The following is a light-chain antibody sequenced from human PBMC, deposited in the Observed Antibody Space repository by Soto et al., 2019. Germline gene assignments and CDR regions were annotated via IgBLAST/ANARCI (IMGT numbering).Light chain of an antibody. CDR3: CSYAGYSTSAV. V-gene: IGLV2-23*02. CDR2: EVT. CDR1: SSDVGGYKF. J-gene: IGLJ2*01. Sequence: QSALTQPASVSGSPGQSVTISCTGTSSDVGGYKFVSWYQQHPGKAPKLMIFEVTKRPSGVSNRFSGSRSGNTASLTISGLQADDEADYYCCSYAGYSTSAVFGGGTKLTVL.